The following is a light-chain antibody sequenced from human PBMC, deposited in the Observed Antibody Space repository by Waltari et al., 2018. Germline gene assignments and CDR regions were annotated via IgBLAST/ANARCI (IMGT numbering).Light chain of an antibody. V-gene: IGKV3-15*01. CDR2: DTS. Sequence: IVMTQSPATLSVSPGERATLPCRASQSVGTNLAWYQQKPGQAPRLLIFDTSTRATGLPARFSGSGSGTEFTLTISSLQSEDFAVYYCQQYNDWPPITFGQGTRLDIK. CDR1: QSVGTN. CDR3: QQYNDWPPIT. J-gene: IGKJ5*01.